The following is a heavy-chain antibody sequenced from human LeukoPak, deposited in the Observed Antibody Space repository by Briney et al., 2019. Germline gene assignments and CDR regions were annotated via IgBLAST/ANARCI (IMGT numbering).Heavy chain of an antibody. CDR3: ARPKAVILGGSGSYSSLDY. CDR2: INPNSGGT. V-gene: IGHV1-2*02. J-gene: IGHJ4*02. Sequence: ASVNVSCKASGYTFTGYYIHWVRQAPGQGLEWMGWINPNSGGTNYAQKFQGRVTMTRDTSISTAYMELSRLRSDDTAVYYCARPKAVILGGSGSYSSLDYWGQGTLVTVSS. D-gene: IGHD3-10*01. CDR1: GYTFTGYY.